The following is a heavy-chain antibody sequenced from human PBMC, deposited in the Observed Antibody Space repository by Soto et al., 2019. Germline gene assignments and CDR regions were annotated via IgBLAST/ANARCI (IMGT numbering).Heavy chain of an antibody. CDR1: GFTFSSYA. CDR3: AREGTNWGRAKKVWGAFDI. CDR2: ISYDGSNK. Sequence: GGSLRLSCAASGFTFSSYAMHWVRQAPGKGLEWVAVISYDGSNKYYADSVKGRFTISRDNSKNTLDLQMNSLRAEDTAVYYCAREGTNWGRAKKVWGAFDIWGQGTMVTVSS. D-gene: IGHD7-27*01. V-gene: IGHV3-30*04. J-gene: IGHJ3*02.